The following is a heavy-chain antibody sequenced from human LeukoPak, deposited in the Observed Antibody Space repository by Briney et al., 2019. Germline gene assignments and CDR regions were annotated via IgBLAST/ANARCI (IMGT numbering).Heavy chain of an antibody. Sequence: GGSLRVSCAASGFTFSSYSMNWVRQAPGKGLEWVSYISSSSSTIYYADSVKGRFTISRGNAKNSLYLQMNSLGAEDTAVYYCASSAVVPAAPPYADYYYYYMDVWGKGTTVTVSS. CDR2: ISSSSSTI. J-gene: IGHJ6*03. V-gene: IGHV3-48*01. D-gene: IGHD2-2*01. CDR3: ASSAVVPAAPPYADYYYYYMDV. CDR1: GFTFSSYS.